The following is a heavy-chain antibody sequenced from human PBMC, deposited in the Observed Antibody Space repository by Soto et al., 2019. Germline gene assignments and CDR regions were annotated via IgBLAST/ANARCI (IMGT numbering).Heavy chain of an antibody. J-gene: IGHJ6*02. CDR1: GFTFSSYW. D-gene: IGHD2-21*02. V-gene: IGHV3-74*01. CDR2: INSDGSST. Sequence: GGSLRLSCAASGFTFSSYWMHWVRQAPGKGLVWVSRINSDGSSTSYADSVKGRFTISRDNAKNTLYLQINSLRAEDTAVYYCARSTPTRGLVVTANPPLGFYYYGMDVWGQGTTVTVSS. CDR3: ARSTPTRGLVVTANPPLGFYYYGMDV.